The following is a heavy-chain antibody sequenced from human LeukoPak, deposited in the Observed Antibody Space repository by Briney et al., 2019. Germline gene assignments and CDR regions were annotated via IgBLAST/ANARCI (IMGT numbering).Heavy chain of an antibody. V-gene: IGHV1-2*02. D-gene: IGHD1-26*01. J-gene: IGHJ4*02. CDR3: AINYSGSYYDWAFDY. Sequence: GASVKVSCKASGYTFTGYYMHWVRQAPGQGLEWMGWINPNSGGTNYAQKFQGRVTMTRDTSISTAYMELSRLRSDDTAVYYCAINYSGSYYDWAFDYWGQGTLVTVSS. CDR1: GYTFTGYY. CDR2: INPNSGGT.